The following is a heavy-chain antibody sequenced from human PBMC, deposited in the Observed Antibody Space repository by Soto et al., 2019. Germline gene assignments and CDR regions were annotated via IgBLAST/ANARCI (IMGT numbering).Heavy chain of an antibody. Sequence: GSLRLSCVASGLTFGSRAMSWVRQAPGEGLQWVSTITDTGGDAKYADSVRGRFVISRDNSKKTLYLQMTSLTAEDSAMYYCARGSTDSYPGSRIFAFWGRGTLVTVSS. CDR2: ITDTGGDA. CDR1: GLTFGSRA. CDR3: ARGSTDSYPGSRIFAF. J-gene: IGHJ4*02. D-gene: IGHD3-10*01. V-gene: IGHV3-23*01.